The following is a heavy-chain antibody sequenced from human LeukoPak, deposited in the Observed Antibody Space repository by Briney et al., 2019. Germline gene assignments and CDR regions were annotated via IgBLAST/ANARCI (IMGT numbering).Heavy chain of an antibody. Sequence: PGGSLGLSCAASGFTFNNYAMSWVRQAPGKGLEWVSTISGSGGSTYYADSVKGRFTISRDNSKNTLYLQMNSLRAEDTAVYYCAKDSSLDYYDSSGSTGDAFDIWGQGTMVTVSS. J-gene: IGHJ3*02. V-gene: IGHV3-23*01. CDR2: ISGSGGST. CDR3: AKDSSLDYYDSSGSTGDAFDI. CDR1: GFTFNNYA. D-gene: IGHD3-22*01.